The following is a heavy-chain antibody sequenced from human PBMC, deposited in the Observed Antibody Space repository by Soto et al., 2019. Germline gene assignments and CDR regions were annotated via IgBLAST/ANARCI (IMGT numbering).Heavy chain of an antibody. CDR1: GGSISSSSYY. J-gene: IGHJ4*02. CDR3: ARATAIGYYFDY. D-gene: IGHD2-21*02. CDR2: IYYSGST. V-gene: IGHV4-61*05. Sequence: SETLSLTCTVSGGSISSSSYYWGWIRQPPGKGLEWIGYIYYSGSTNYNPSLKSRVTISVDTSKNQFSLKLSSVTAADTAVYYCARATAIGYYFDYWGQGTLVTVSS.